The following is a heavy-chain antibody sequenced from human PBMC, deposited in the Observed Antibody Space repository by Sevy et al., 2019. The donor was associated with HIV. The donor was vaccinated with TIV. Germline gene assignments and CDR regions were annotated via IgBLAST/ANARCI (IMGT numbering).Heavy chain of an antibody. CDR1: GYTLTELS. CDR2: FDPEDGET. CDR3: ATGPRYYGSGSYSPLDGMDV. D-gene: IGHD3-10*01. J-gene: IGHJ6*02. V-gene: IGHV1-24*01. Sequence: ASVKVSCKVSGYTLTELSMHWVRQAPGKGLEWMGGFDPEDGETIYAQKFQGRVTMTEDTSTDTAYMELSSLRSEDTAVYYCATGPRYYGSGSYSPLDGMDVWGQRTTVTVSS.